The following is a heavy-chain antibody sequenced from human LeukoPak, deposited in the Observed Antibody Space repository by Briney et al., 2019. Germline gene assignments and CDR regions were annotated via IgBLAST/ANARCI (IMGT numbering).Heavy chain of an antibody. CDR3: ARDDGYSSSSDY. CDR1: GYTFTGYY. Sequence: ASVKVSCKASGYTFTGYYMHWVRQAPGQGLEWMGWINPNSGGTNYAQKFQGRVTKTRDTSISTAYMELSRLRSDDTAVYYCARDDGYSSSSDYWGQGTLVTVSS. V-gene: IGHV1-2*02. J-gene: IGHJ4*02. CDR2: INPNSGGT. D-gene: IGHD6-6*01.